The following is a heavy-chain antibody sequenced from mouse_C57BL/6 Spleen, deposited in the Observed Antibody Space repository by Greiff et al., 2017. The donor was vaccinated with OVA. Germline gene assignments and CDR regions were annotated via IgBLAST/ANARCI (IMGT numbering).Heavy chain of an antibody. J-gene: IGHJ1*03. CDR3: TTESLLLRYWYFDV. CDR2: IDPEDGDT. CDR1: GFNIKDYY. V-gene: IGHV14-1*01. D-gene: IGHD1-1*01. Sequence: EVQLQQSGAELVRPGASVKLSCTASGFNIKDYYMHWVKQRPEQGLEWIGRIDPEDGDTEYAPKFQGKATMTADTSSNTAYLQLSSLTSEDTAVYYCTTESLLLRYWYFDVWGTGTTVTVSS.